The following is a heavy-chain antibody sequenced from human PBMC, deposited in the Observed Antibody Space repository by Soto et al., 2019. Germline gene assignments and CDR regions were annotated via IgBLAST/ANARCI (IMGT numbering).Heavy chain of an antibody. V-gene: IGHV3-11*01. CDR3: ARDPLCGGDCYSYYYYYYGMDV. CDR2: ISSSGSTI. D-gene: IGHD2-21*02. J-gene: IGHJ6*02. Sequence: QVQLVESGGGLVKPGGSLRLSCAASGFTFSDYYMSWLRQAPGQGLEWVSYISSSGSTIYYADSVKGRFTISRDNAKNPQYLQMISLRAEFPAVYYCARDPLCGGDCYSYYYYYYGMDVWGQGTTVTVSS. CDR1: GFTFSDYY.